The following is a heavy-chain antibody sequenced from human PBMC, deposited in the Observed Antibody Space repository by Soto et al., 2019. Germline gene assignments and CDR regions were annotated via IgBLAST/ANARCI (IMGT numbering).Heavy chain of an antibody. J-gene: IGHJ3*01. V-gene: IGHV3-23*01. CDR2: ISGSAGTT. Sequence: EVQLSQSGGGWVQPGGSLGLSCSASGFIFASYAMSWVRQAPGKGLEWVSVISGSAGTTDYAGSVTGRFTISRANSKNTLSLHMNSLKGEDTAVYYCAKNGPAYADAFDSWGQGTMVTVSS. CDR1: GFIFASYA. CDR3: AKNGPAYADAFDS. D-gene: IGHD2-8*01.